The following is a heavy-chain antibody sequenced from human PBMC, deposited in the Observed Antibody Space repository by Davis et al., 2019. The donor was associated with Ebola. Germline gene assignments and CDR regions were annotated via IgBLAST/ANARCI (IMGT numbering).Heavy chain of an antibody. J-gene: IGHJ3*02. Sequence: GGSLRLSCAASGVTFSSYTMSWVRQAPGKGLAWVSTFGTSGDTYYADSVKGRFTISRDNSKNTLYLQMNGLRVDDTAIYYCAKDTSNIWFDIWGQGTMVTVSS. CDR1: GVTFSSYT. V-gene: IGHV3-23*01. CDR2: FGTSGDT. D-gene: IGHD1-26*01. CDR3: AKDTSNIWFDI.